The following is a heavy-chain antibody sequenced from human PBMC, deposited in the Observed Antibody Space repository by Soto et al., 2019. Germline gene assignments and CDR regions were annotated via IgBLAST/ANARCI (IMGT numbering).Heavy chain of an antibody. V-gene: IGHV4-59*01. CDR2: IYYSGST. Sequence: SETLSLTCTVSGASISSYYWSWIRQPPGKGLEWIAYIYYSGSTNYNPSLKSRVTISVDTSKNQFSLRLTSVTAADTAVYYCARGDYYEYFQDWGQGTLVTVSS. D-gene: IGHD3-22*01. CDR3: ARGDYYEYFQD. CDR1: GASISSYY. J-gene: IGHJ1*01.